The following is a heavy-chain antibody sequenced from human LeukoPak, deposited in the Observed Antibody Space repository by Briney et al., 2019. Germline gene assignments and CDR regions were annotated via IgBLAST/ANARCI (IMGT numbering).Heavy chain of an antibody. Sequence: PSETLSLTCTVSGGSISSSSYYWGWIRQPPGKGLEWIGSIYYSGSTYYNPSLKSRVTISVDTSKNQFSLKLSSVTAADTAVYYCARGRRITIFGVVSKRQNWFDPWGQGTLVTVSS. V-gene: IGHV4-39*07. CDR3: ARGRRITIFGVVSKRQNWFDP. CDR1: GGSISSSSYY. CDR2: IYYSGST. D-gene: IGHD3-3*01. J-gene: IGHJ5*02.